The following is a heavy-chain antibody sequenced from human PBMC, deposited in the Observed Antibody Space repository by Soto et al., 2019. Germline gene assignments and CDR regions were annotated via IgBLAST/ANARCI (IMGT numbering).Heavy chain of an antibody. CDR3: ANTFQALDAFDI. Sequence: GGSLRLSCAASGFTFSSYSMNWVRQAPGKGLEWVSSISSSSSYIYYADSVKGRFTISRDNAKNSLYLQMNSLRAEDTAVYYCANTFQALDAFDIWGQGTMVTVSS. J-gene: IGHJ3*02. CDR2: ISSSSSYI. CDR1: GFTFSSYS. D-gene: IGHD3-16*01. V-gene: IGHV3-21*01.